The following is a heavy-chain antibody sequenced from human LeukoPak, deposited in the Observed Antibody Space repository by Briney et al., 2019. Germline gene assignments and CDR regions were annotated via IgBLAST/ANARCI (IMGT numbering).Heavy chain of an antibody. J-gene: IGHJ3*02. V-gene: IGHV5-51*01. CDR1: GYSFTSYW. CDR2: IYPGDSDT. Sequence: GESLKISCKGFGYSFTSYWIGWVRQMPGKGLEWMGIIYPGDSDTRYSPSFQGQVTISADKSISTAYLQWSSLKASDTAMYYCARPIAVAFDAFDIWGQGTMVTVSS. CDR3: ARPIAVAFDAFDI. D-gene: IGHD6-19*01.